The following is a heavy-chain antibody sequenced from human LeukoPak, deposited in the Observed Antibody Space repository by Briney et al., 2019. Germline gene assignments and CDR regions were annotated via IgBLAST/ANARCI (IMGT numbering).Heavy chain of an antibody. CDR2: LIPVFGTA. D-gene: IGHD6-19*01. Sequence: SVKVSCKASGGTFSSYAISWVRQAPGQGLEWMGGLIPVFGTANYAQKFQGRVSITADKSTSTAYMELSSLRSEDTAVYYCATSVAGSRPDSHFDLWGRGTLVTVSS. J-gene: IGHJ2*01. CDR1: GGTFSSYA. CDR3: ATSVAGSRPDSHFDL. V-gene: IGHV1-69*06.